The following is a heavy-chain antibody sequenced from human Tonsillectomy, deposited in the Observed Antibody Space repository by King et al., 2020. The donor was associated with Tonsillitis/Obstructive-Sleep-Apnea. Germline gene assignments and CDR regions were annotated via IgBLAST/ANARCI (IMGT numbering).Heavy chain of an antibody. V-gene: IGHV4-59*01. CDR3: ARDAAIGEGEGYAFDI. CDR2: IYNSGST. CDR1: GGSISSYY. Sequence: VQLQESGPGLVKPSETLSLTCTVSGGSISSYYWSWIRQPPGKGLEWIAYIYNSGSTNYNPSLKSRVTISVDTSKNQYSLKLNSVTAADTAVYYCARDAAIGEGEGYAFDIWGQGTMVTVSS. J-gene: IGHJ3*02. D-gene: IGHD3-16*01.